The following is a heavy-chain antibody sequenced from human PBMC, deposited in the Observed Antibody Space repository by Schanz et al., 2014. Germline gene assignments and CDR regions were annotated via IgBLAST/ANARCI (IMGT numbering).Heavy chain of an antibody. J-gene: IGHJ4*02. D-gene: IGHD6-13*01. CDR1: GYTFTSDS. CDR3: ARDGVDAAAGGNY. CDR2: INPSGGST. V-gene: IGHV1-46*03. Sequence: QVQLVQSGAEVKKPGASVKVSCKASGYTFTSDSMHWVRQAPGQGLEWMGMINPSGGSTTYAQKYQGRVTMTRDTSTSTVYMEVSSLRSEDTAVYYCARDGVDAAAGGNYWGQGTLVTVSS.